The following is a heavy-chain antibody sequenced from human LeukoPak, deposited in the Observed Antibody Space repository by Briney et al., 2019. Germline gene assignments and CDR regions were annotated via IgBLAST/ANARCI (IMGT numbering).Heavy chain of an antibody. CDR3: AELGITMIGGV. CDR1: GGSLSSSSYY. CDR2: IFYSGST. J-gene: IGHJ6*04. D-gene: IGHD3-10*02. V-gene: IGHV4-39*01. Sequence: KSSETLSLTCTVSGGSLSSSSYYWGWIRQPPGKGLEWIGTIFYSGSTYYNPSLKSRVTISVDTSKNQFSLKLSSVTAADTAVYYCAELGITMIGGVWGKGTTVTISS.